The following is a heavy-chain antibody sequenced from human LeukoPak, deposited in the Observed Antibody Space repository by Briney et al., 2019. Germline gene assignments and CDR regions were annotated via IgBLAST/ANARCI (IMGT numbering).Heavy chain of an antibody. CDR1: GYTFTSYD. V-gene: IGHV1-8*01. CDR3: ARMVLPRFVAYYYDSSGSIGD. J-gene: IGHJ4*02. D-gene: IGHD3-22*01. Sequence: ASVKVSCKASGYTFTSYDINWVRQATGQGLELMGWMNPNSGNTGYAQKFQGRVTMTRNTSISTAYMELSSLRSEDTAVYYCARMVLPRFVAYYYDSSGSIGDWGQGTLVTVSS. CDR2: MNPNSGNT.